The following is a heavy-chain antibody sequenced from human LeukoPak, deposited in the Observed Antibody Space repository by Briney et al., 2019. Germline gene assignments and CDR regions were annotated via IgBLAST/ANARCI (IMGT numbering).Heavy chain of an antibody. CDR2: IYNSGST. D-gene: IGHD6-19*01. CDR3: ARLAAVASLGF. CDR1: GASLSSYY. J-gene: IGHJ4*02. Sequence: SETLSLTCTVSGASLSSYYWNWIRQPPGKGLEWIGYIYNSGSTNYNPSLKSRVTISVDTSKSQFSLKLSSVTAADTAVYYCARLAAVASLGFWGQGTLVTVSS. V-gene: IGHV4-59*08.